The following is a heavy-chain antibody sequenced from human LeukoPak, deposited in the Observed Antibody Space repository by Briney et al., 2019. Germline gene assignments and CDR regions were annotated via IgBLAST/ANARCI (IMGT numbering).Heavy chain of an antibody. CDR3: ARDLSRVPDY. Sequence: GGSLRLCRAATGFTFRSYSMSWVRQAPGKGLECVSFISSGSDYIYYADSVKGRFTISRDNAKNSLYLQMNSPRAEDTAVYYCARDLSRVPDYWGQGTLVSVSS. CDR2: ISSGSDYI. J-gene: IGHJ4*02. CDR1: GFTFRSYS. V-gene: IGHV3-21*01. D-gene: IGHD2-2*01.